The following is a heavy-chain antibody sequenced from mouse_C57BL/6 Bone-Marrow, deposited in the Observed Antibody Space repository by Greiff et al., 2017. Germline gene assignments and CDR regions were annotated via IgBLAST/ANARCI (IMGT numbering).Heavy chain of an antibody. V-gene: IGHV1-63*01. Sequence: QVQLQQSGAELVRPGTSVKMSCKASGYTFTNYWLGWAKQRPGHGLEWIGDIYPGGGYTNSNEKFKGKATLTADKSSSTTYMQFSSLTSEDSAIYYCARSWLREGYFAYWGQGTTLTVSS. CDR2: IYPGGGYT. D-gene: IGHD2-2*01. CDR3: ARSWLREGYFAY. CDR1: GYTFTNYW. J-gene: IGHJ2*01.